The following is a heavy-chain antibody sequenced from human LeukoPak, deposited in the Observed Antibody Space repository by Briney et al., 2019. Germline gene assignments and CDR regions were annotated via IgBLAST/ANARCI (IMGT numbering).Heavy chain of an antibody. Sequence: GGSLRLSCAASGFTFSSYAMHWVRQAPGKGLEWVAVISYDGSNKYYADSVKGRFTISRDNSKNTLYLQMNSLRAEDTAVYYCARGLGYSSYNWFDPWGQGTLVTVSS. D-gene: IGHD5-18*01. CDR3: ARGLGYSSYNWFDP. CDR2: ISYDGSNK. CDR1: GFTFSSYA. V-gene: IGHV3-30-3*01. J-gene: IGHJ5*02.